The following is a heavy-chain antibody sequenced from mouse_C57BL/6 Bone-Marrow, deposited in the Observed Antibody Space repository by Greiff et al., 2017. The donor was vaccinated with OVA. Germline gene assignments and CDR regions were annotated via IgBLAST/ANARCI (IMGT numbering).Heavy chain of an antibody. V-gene: IGHV14-4*01. CDR1: GFNIKDDY. D-gene: IGHD1-1*01. CDR2: IDPENGDT. J-gene: IGHJ4*01. CDR3: TRVYYGSSDYAMDY. Sequence: DVQLQESGAELVRPGASVKLSCTASGFNIKDDYMHWVKQRPEQGLEWIGWIDPENGDTEYASKFQGKATITADTSSNTAYLQLSSLTSEDTAVYYCTRVYYGSSDYAMDYWGQGTSVTVSS.